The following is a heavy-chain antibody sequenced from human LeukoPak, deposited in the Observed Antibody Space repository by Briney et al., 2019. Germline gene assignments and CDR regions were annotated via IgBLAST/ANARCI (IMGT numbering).Heavy chain of an antibody. CDR2: IKQDGSEK. V-gene: IGHV3-7*01. J-gene: IGHJ4*02. CDR1: GFTFSSYW. CDR3: ARGYLRLTWGLSDY. D-gene: IGHD3-10*01. Sequence: TGGSLRLSCAASGFTFSSYWMSWVRQAPGKGLEWVANIKQDGSEKYYVDSVKGRFTISRDNAKNSLYLQMNSLRAEDTAVYYCARGYLRLTWGLSDYRGQGTLVTVSS.